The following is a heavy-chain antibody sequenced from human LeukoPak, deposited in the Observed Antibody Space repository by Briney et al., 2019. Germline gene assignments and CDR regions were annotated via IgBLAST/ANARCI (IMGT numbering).Heavy chain of an antibody. CDR1: GFTFNSYW. Sequence: GGSLRLSCAASGFTFNSYWMSWVRQAPGKGLEWVANIKQDGSEKYYVDSVKGRFTISRDNAKNSLYLQMNSLRAEDTAVYYCAKDRCSNGVGCYYYYMDVWGKGTSVTISS. V-gene: IGHV3-7*01. J-gene: IGHJ6*03. CDR3: AKDRCSNGVGCYYYYMDV. D-gene: IGHD2-8*01. CDR2: IKQDGSEK.